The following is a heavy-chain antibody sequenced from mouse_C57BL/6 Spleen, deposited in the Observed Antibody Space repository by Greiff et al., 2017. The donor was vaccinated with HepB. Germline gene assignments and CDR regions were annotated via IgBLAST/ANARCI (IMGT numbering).Heavy chain of an antibody. Sequence: VQLQQSGPGLVKPSQSLSLTCSVTGYSITSGYYWNWIRQFPGNKLEWMGYISYDGSNNYNPSLKNRITITRDTSKNQCFLKLSTVTTEDTATYYCARGRYYDAMDYWGQGTSVTVSS. CDR3: ARGRYYDAMDY. CDR1: GYSITSGYY. V-gene: IGHV3-6*01. CDR2: ISYDGSN. J-gene: IGHJ4*01.